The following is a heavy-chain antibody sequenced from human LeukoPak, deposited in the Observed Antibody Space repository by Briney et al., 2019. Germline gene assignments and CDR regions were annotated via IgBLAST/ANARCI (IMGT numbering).Heavy chain of an antibody. CDR3: ARAPQSGY. CDR1: GFIFSSYS. V-gene: IGHV3-48*01. CDR2: ISSSSSTI. D-gene: IGHD6-25*01. J-gene: IGHJ4*02. Sequence: GGSLRLSCAASGFIFSSYSMNWVRQAPGKGLEWVSYISSSSSTIYYADPVKGRFTISRDNAKNSLYLQMNSLRAEDTAVYYCARAPQSGYWGQGTLVTVSS.